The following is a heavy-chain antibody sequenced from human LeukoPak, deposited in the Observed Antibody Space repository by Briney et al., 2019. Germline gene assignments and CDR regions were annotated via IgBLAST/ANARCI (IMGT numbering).Heavy chain of an antibody. V-gene: IGHV3-53*01. CDR1: GFTVSSNY. Sequence: GGSLRLSCAASGFTVSSNYMSWVRQAPGKGLEWVSVIYSGGRTYYEDSVKGRFTISRDNSKNTLYLQMNRLTAEDTAVYYCARENVHTYGYIFFDNWGQGTRVTVSS. CDR2: IYSGGRT. D-gene: IGHD5-18*01. J-gene: IGHJ4*02. CDR3: ARENVHTYGYIFFDN.